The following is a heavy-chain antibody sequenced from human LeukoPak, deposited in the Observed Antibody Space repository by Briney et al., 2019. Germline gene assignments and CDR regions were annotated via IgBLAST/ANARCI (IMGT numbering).Heavy chain of an antibody. D-gene: IGHD2-2*01. Sequence: GESLKISCQASGYSFTSHWIGWVRQMPGKGLEWMGIIYPVDSDTRYSPSFQGQVTISADKSVSTAYLQWSSLRAPDTAMYYCARRYCSGTRCYFFDYWGQGTLVTVSS. CDR2: IYPVDSDT. V-gene: IGHV5-51*01. J-gene: IGHJ4*02. CDR3: ARRYCSGTRCYFFDY. CDR1: GYSFTSHW.